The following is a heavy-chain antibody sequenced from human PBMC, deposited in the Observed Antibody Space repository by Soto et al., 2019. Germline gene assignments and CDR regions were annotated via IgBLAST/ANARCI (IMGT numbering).Heavy chain of an antibody. CDR1: GFTFSSYA. J-gene: IGHJ4*02. D-gene: IGHD3-22*01. CDR3: PVLDSTYYYDSSGYPHDY. CDR2: ISGSGGST. Sequence: GGSLRLSCAASGFTFSSYAMSWVRQAPGKGLEWVSAISGSGGSTYYADSVKGRFTISRDNSKNTLYLQMNSLRAEDTAVYYCPVLDSTYYYDSSGYPHDYWGQGTLVTVSS. V-gene: IGHV3-23*01.